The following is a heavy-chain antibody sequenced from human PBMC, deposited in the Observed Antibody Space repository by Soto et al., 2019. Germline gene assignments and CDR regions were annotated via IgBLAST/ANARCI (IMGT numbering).Heavy chain of an antibody. CDR1: GDTFNFYT. D-gene: IGHD3-10*01. J-gene: IGHJ4*02. Sequence: QVQLVQSGADVQRPGSSVRVSCKASGDTFNFYTINWVRQAPGQGLQWMGRINPILSMSKYEPRFQGRVPMTADKSTSTAYMELSSLRSEDTAMYYCATSYGSGYRAFDSWGQGALVTVSS. V-gene: IGHV1-69*02. CDR3: ATSYGSGYRAFDS. CDR2: INPILSMS.